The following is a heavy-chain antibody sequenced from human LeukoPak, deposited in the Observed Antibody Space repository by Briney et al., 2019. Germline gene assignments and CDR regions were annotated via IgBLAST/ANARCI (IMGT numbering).Heavy chain of an antibody. CDR1: GYTVSSNY. D-gene: IGHD3-10*01. Sequence: TGGSLRLSCAASGYTVSSNYMSWVRQAPGRGLEWVSVTYSGGSTYYADSVKGRFTISRDNSKNTLFLQMNSLRAGDTAVYYCARGTVTMVDYWGQGTLVTVSS. V-gene: IGHV3-66*01. J-gene: IGHJ4*02. CDR2: TYSGGST. CDR3: ARGTVTMVDY.